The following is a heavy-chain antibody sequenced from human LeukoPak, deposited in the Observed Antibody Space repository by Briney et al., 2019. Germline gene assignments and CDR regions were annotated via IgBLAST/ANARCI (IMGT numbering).Heavy chain of an antibody. CDR2: IYYSGST. V-gene: IGHV4-59*01. Sequence: PSETLSLTCTVSGGSISSYYWSWIRQPPGKGLEWIGYIYYSGSTNYNPSLKSRVTISVDTSKNQFSLKLSSVTAADTAVYYCARAAWGLFSLVWFDHWGQGTLVTVSS. D-gene: IGHD1-26*01. CDR3: ARAAWGLFSLVWFDH. J-gene: IGHJ5*02. CDR1: GGSISSYY.